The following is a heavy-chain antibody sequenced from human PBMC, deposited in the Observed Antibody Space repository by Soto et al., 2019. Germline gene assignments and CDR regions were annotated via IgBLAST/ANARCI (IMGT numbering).Heavy chain of an antibody. D-gene: IGHD4-17*01. V-gene: IGHV1-18*01. Sequence: DSVKVSCKASGYTFTSYGISWVRQAPGQGLEWVGWTSAYNGNTNYAQKLQGRVTMTTDTSTSTAYMELRSLRSDDTAVYYCARDSPSGTVSEDYYYYYYMDVWGKGTTVTVSS. J-gene: IGHJ6*03. CDR3: ARDSPSGTVSEDYYYYYYMDV. CDR2: TSAYNGNT. CDR1: GYTFTSYG.